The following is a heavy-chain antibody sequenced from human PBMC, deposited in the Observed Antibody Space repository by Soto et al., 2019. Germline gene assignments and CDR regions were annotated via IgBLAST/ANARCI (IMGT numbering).Heavy chain of an antibody. J-gene: IGHJ5*02. CDR2: IIPIFGTA. CDR3: ARDQSGAVAVTEWFDP. Sequence: QVQLVQSGAEVKKPGSSVKVSCKASGGTFSSYAISWVRQAPGQGLEWMGGIIPIFGTANYAQKFQGRVTITADESTSTAYRELSSLRSEDTAVYYCARDQSGAVAVTEWFDPWGQGTLVTVSS. V-gene: IGHV1-69*01. D-gene: IGHD6-19*01. CDR1: GGTFSSYA.